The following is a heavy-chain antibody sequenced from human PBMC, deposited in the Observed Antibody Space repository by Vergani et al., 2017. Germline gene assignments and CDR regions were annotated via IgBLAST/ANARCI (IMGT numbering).Heavy chain of an antibody. CDR1: EFTFSNYA. V-gene: IGHV3-23*01. CDR3: ARGVMGNWNDPPSFDY. CDR2: ISGSGVSA. Sequence: EVQLLESGGGLVQPGGSLRLTCAASEFTFSNYAMNWVRQAPGKGLEWVSGISGSGVSAYYTDSVKGRFTISRDNAKNSLYLQMNSLRAEDTAVYYCARGVMGNWNDPPSFDYWGQGTLVTVSS. D-gene: IGHD1-1*01. J-gene: IGHJ4*02.